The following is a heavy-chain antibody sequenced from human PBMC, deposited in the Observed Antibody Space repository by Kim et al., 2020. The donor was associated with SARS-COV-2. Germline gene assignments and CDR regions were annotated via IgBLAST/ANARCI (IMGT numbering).Heavy chain of an antibody. J-gene: IGHJ5*02. Sequence: SETLSLTCAVYGGSFSGYYWSWIRQPPGKGLEWIGEINHSGSTNYNPSLKSRVTISVDTSKNQFSLKLSSVTAADTAVYYCARGDFDWGGHWFDPWGQGTLVTVSS. CDR3: ARGDFDWGGHWFDP. CDR2: INHSGST. CDR1: GGSFSGYY. V-gene: IGHV4-34*01. D-gene: IGHD3-9*01.